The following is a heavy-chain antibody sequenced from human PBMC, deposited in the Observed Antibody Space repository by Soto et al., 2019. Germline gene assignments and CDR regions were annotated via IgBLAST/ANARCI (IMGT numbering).Heavy chain of an antibody. D-gene: IGHD3-10*01. CDR1: GFTFSNAW. J-gene: IGHJ4*02. Sequence: EVQLVESGGGLVQPGGSLRLSCAASGFTFSNAWMSWVRQAPGKGLEWVGRIKSKTDGGTTDYAAPVKGRFTISRDDSKNTLYLQMNSLKTEDTAVYYCTTEAYGSGSIDYWGQGTLVTVSS. CDR2: IKSKTDGGTT. V-gene: IGHV3-15*01. CDR3: TTEAYGSGSIDY.